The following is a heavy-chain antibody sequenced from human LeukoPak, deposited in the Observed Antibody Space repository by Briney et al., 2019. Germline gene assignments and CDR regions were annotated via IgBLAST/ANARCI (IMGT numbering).Heavy chain of an antibody. CDR1: GYTFTSFD. CDR3: ARGGLYGDTYDY. V-gene: IGHV1-18*01. D-gene: IGHD4-17*01. Sequence: ASVKVSCKASGYTFTSFDINWVRQATGQGLEWMGWISAYNGNTNYAQKLQGRVTMTTDTSTSTAYMELRSLRSDDTAVYYCARGGLYGDTYDYWGQGTLVTVSS. CDR2: ISAYNGNT. J-gene: IGHJ4*02.